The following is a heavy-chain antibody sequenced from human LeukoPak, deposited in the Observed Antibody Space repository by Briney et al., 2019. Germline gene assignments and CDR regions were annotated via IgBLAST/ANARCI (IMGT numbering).Heavy chain of an antibody. J-gene: IGHJ3*02. CDR1: GGSISSYY. V-gene: IGHV4-59*01. CDR3: ARVFGYSSGWYRGNAFDI. CDR2: IYYSGST. Sequence: SETLSLTCTVSGGSISSYYWSWIRQPPGKGLEWLGYIYYSGSTNYNPSLKSRVTISVDTSKNQFSLKLSSVTAADTAVYYCARVFGYSSGWYRGNAFDIWGQGTMVTVSS. D-gene: IGHD6-19*01.